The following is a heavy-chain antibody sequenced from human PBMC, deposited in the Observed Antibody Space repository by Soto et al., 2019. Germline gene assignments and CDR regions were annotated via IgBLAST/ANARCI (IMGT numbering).Heavy chain of an antibody. V-gene: IGHV3-48*01. CDR3: VRDRNGDYVTEYFQH. CDR1: GFDFSLYS. D-gene: IGHD4-17*01. CDR2: ISRSNTI. Sequence: GGSLRLSCAASGFDFSLYSMNWVRQAPGKGLEWVSYISRSNTIYYTDSVRGRFTISRDNANNSLYLQMNSLRAEDTAVYYCVRDRNGDYVTEYFQHWGQGT. J-gene: IGHJ1*01.